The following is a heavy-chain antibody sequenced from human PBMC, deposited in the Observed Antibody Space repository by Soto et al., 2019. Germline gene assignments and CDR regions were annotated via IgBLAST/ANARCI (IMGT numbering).Heavy chain of an antibody. D-gene: IGHD3-10*01. V-gene: IGHV1-46*01. CDR3: ARDPNFLHPFGELLYDWFDP. J-gene: IGHJ5*02. CDR1: GCTFTSYY. Sequence: ASVKVSCKASGCTFTSYYMHWVRQAPGQGLEWMGIINPSGGSTSYAQKFQGRVTMTRDTSTSTVYMELSSLRSEDTAVYYCARDPNFLHPFGELLYDWFDPWGQGTLVTVSS. CDR2: INPSGGST.